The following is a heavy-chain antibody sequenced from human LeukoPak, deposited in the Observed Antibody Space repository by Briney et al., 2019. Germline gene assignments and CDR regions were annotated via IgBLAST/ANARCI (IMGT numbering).Heavy chain of an antibody. CDR3: ARDFQGGPNDP. D-gene: IGHD2-15*01. CDR2: IYHSGST. J-gene: IGHJ5*02. V-gene: IGHV4-30-4*01. CDR1: GGSISSGDYY. Sequence: SETLSLTCTVPGGSISSGDYYWSWIRQPPGKGLEWIGYIYHSGSTHFNPSLKSRVTISVDTSKNQFSLKLSSVTAADTAVYYCARDFQGGPNDPWGQGTLVTVSS.